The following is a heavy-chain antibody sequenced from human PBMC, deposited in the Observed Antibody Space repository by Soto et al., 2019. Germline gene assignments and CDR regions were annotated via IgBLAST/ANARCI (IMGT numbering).Heavy chain of an antibody. Sequence: QVQRVQSGADVKKPGASVKVSCKASGYTFSSYAMHWVRQAPGQRLEWMGWINAGNGNIKYSQQFQGRVTMNRDTPASTAYMELSSLRSGDTTVYYCGRGGLALMDVWGQGTTVTVSS. J-gene: IGHJ6*02. CDR3: GRGGLALMDV. CDR1: GYTFSSYA. D-gene: IGHD3-16*01. CDR2: INAGNGNI. V-gene: IGHV1-3*01.